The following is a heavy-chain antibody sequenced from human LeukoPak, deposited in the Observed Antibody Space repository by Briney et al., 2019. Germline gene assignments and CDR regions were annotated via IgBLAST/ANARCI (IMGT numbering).Heavy chain of an antibody. Sequence: SETLSLTCNVSGGSISSSSYYWGWIRQPPGKGLEWIGSIYYSGSTYYNPSLKSRVTISVDTSKNQFSLKLSSVAAADTAVYYCARQGFPYYDFWSGYGFLGYWGQGTLVTVSS. D-gene: IGHD3-3*01. CDR1: GGSISSSSYY. V-gene: IGHV4-39*01. J-gene: IGHJ4*02. CDR2: IYYSGST. CDR3: ARQGFPYYDFWSGYGFLGY.